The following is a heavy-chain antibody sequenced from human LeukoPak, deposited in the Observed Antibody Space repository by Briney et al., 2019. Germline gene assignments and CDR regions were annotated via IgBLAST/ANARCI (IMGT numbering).Heavy chain of an antibody. CDR2: INHSGST. CDR3: ARGQGAAVFLPLDY. CDR1: GGSFSGYY. J-gene: IGHJ4*02. V-gene: IGHV4-34*01. D-gene: IGHD6-13*01. Sequence: SETLSLTCAVYGGSFSGYYWSSIRQPPGKGLEWIGEINHSGSTNYNPSLKSRVTISVDTSKNQFSLKLSSVTAADTAVYYCARGQGAAVFLPLDYWGQGTLVTVSS.